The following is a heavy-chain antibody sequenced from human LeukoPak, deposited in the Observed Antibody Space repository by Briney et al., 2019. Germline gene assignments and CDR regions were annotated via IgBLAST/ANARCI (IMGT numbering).Heavy chain of an antibody. D-gene: IGHD2-2*01. V-gene: IGHV4-39*01. J-gene: IGHJ4*02. CDR2: VYYSGST. Sequence: SETLSLTCTISGASISSSYYYWGWIRQPPGKGLEWIGSVYYSGSTYYNPSLKSRVAISIDTSKNQFSLKVSSVTATDTAVYYCARLLVVEGFDFWGQGTLVTVSS. CDR3: ARLLVVEGFDF. CDR1: GASISSSYYY.